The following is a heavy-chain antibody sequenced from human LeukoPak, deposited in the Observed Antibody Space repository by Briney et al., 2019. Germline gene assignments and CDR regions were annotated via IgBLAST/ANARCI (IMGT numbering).Heavy chain of an antibody. V-gene: IGHV3-9*01. CDR2: ISWNSGSL. J-gene: IGHJ4*02. D-gene: IGHD3-10*01. CDR3: AKDRGATFYYGSGSFDF. CDR1: GFTFADYA. Sequence: GRSLRLSCAASGFTFADYAMHWVRQAPGKGLEWVSDISWNSGSLGYADSVKGRFTISRDNAKNYLYLQMNSLRAEDTALYYCAKDRGATFYYGSGSFDFWGQGTLVTVSS.